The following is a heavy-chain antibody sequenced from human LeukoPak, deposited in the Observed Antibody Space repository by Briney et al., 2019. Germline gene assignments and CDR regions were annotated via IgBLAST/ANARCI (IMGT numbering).Heavy chain of an antibody. CDR2: IYSGGST. CDR1: GFTFSSYS. Sequence: GGSLRLSCAASGFTFSSYSMNWVRQAPGKGLEWVSVIYSGGSTYYADSVKGRFTISRDNSKNTLYLQMNSLRAEDTAVYYCARDKIVGGYYYGMDVWGQGTTVTVSS. J-gene: IGHJ6*02. V-gene: IGHV3-66*01. D-gene: IGHD3-22*01. CDR3: ARDKIVGGYYYGMDV.